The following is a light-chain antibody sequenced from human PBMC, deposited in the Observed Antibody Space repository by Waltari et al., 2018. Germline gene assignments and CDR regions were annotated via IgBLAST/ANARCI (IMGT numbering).Light chain of an antibody. CDR1: QGVSYW. Sequence: DIQMTQSPSSVSASVGDRVTITCRASQGVSYWLAWYQQKAGKAPKLLIFHASSLESGVPSRFSGSGSGTEFNLTISSLQPEDFATYCCQQANSFPRTFGQGTKVEI. J-gene: IGKJ1*01. CDR3: QQANSFPRT. V-gene: IGKV1-12*01. CDR2: HAS.